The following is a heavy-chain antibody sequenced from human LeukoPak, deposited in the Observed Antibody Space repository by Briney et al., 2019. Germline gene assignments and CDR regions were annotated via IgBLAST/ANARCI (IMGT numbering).Heavy chain of an antibody. CDR2: IYYSGST. Sequence: SETLSLTCTVSGGSISSYYWSWIRQPPGKGLEWIGYIYYSGSTNYNPSLKSRVTISADTSKNQFSLKLSSVTAADTAVYYCARVSRAELRYFDWLLSGAFDIWGQGTMVTVSS. CDR3: ARVSRAELRYFDWLLSGAFDI. J-gene: IGHJ3*02. V-gene: IGHV4-59*01. CDR1: GGSISSYY. D-gene: IGHD3-9*01.